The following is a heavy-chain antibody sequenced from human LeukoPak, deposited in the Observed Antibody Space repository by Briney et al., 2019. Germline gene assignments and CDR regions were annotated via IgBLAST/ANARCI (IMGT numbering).Heavy chain of an antibody. CDR3: AKTSYSSGWYGDYFAH. J-gene: IGHJ4*02. CDR2: ISGSGDST. Sequence: PGGSLRLSCAASGFTVSSNYMSWVRQAPGKGLEWVSVISGSGDSTAYADSLKGRFTISRDNSKNTLFLQMNSLRAEDTAVYYCAKTSYSSGWYGDYFAHWGQGTLVTVSS. D-gene: IGHD6-19*01. V-gene: IGHV3-23*01. CDR1: GFTVSSNY.